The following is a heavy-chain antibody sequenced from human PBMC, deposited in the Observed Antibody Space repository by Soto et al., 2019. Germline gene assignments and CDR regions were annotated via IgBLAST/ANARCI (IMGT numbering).Heavy chain of an antibody. Sequence: GESLNLSCQGSGYSFTSYWICWVRQMPGKGLEWMGIIYPGDSDTRYSPSFQGQVTISADKSISTAYLQWSSLKASDTAMYYCARRGGGSSSWYDFDYWGQGTLVTVSS. V-gene: IGHV5-51*01. D-gene: IGHD6-13*01. CDR2: IYPGDSDT. CDR1: GYSFTSYW. CDR3: ARRGGGSSSWYDFDY. J-gene: IGHJ4*02.